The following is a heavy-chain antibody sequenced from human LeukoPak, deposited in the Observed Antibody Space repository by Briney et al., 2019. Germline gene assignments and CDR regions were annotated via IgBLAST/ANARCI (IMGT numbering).Heavy chain of an antibody. CDR1: GGSITNYY. CDR2: IYYSGST. CDR3: ARLEYYYDSSGYYSYYYYYYMDV. D-gene: IGHD3-22*01. V-gene: IGHV4-59*12. Sequence: SETLSLTCTVSGGSITNYYWSWIRQPPGKGLEWIGYIYYSGSTNYNPSLKSRVTISVDTSKNQFSLKLSSVTAADTAVYYCARLEYYYDSSGYYSYYYYYYMDVWGKGTTVTISS. J-gene: IGHJ6*03.